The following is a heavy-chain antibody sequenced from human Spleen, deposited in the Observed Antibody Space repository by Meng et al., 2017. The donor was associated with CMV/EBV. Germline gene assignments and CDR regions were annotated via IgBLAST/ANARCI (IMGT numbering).Heavy chain of an antibody. CDR1: GGSITSYY. D-gene: IGHD6-13*01. V-gene: IGHV4-59*01. CDR2: IYYSGST. Sequence: SETLSLTCVVSGGSITSYYWSWIRQPPGKGLEWIGYIYYSGSTNYNPSLKSRVTISVDTSKNQFSLKLSSVTAADTAVYYCARVTEQQLADYWGQGTLVTVSS. CDR3: ARVTEQQLADY. J-gene: IGHJ4*02.